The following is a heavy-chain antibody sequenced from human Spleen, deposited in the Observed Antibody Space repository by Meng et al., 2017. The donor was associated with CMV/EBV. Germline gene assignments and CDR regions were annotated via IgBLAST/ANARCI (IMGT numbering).Heavy chain of an antibody. D-gene: IGHD3-10*01. CDR1: GFTFSSYS. Sequence: GGSLRLSCAASGFTFSSYSMNWVRQAPGKGLEWVSSISSSSSYIYYADSVKGRFTISRDNAKNSLYLQMNSLRAEDTAVYYCASPRRRRSRGTYYYGMDVWGQGTTVTVSS. J-gene: IGHJ6*02. V-gene: IGHV3-21*01. CDR2: ISSSSSYI. CDR3: ASPRRRRSRGTYYYGMDV.